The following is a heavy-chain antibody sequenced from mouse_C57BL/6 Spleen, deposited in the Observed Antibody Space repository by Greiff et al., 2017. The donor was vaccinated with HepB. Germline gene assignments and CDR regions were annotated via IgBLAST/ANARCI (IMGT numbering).Heavy chain of an antibody. J-gene: IGHJ2*01. CDR3: ARGRGWCFDY. D-gene: IGHD1-1*02. CDR2: IYPGSGST. Sequence: QVQLQQPGAELVKPGASVKMSCKASGYTFTSYWITWVKQRPGQGLEWIGDIYPGSGSTNHNEKFKSKATLTVDTSSSTAYLHLSSLTAADSAVYSCARGRGWCFDYWGQGTPLTVSS. CDR1: GYTFTSYW. V-gene: IGHV1-55*01.